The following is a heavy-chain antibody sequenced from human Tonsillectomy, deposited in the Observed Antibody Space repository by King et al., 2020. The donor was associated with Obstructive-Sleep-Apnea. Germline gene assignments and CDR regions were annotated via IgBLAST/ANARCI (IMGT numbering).Heavy chain of an antibody. Sequence: LQLQESGPGLVKPSETLSLTCTVSGGSISSYYWSWIRQPPGKGLEWIGYIYYSGSTSYNPSLKSRVTISVHTSKNQFSLQLSSVTAADTAVYYCARLSGYSSGWEYWYFDLWGRGTLVTVSS. J-gene: IGHJ2*01. CDR2: IYYSGST. V-gene: IGHV4-59*08. CDR3: ARLSGYSSGWEYWYFDL. CDR1: GGSISSYY. D-gene: IGHD6-19*01.